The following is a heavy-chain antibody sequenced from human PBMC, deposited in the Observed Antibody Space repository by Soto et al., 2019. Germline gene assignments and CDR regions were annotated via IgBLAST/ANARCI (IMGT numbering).Heavy chain of an antibody. CDR3: ARVSRDGYNLGRYYYYGMDV. D-gene: IGHD5-12*01. CDR2: INPNSGGT. CDR1: GYTFTGYY. Sequence: ASVKVSCKASGYTFTGYYMHWVRQSPGQGLEWMGCINPNSGGTNYAQKFQGLVTMTRDTSISTAYMELSRLRSDDTAVYYCARVSRDGYNLGRYYYYGMDVWGQGTTVPVSS. V-gene: IGHV1-2*04. J-gene: IGHJ6*01.